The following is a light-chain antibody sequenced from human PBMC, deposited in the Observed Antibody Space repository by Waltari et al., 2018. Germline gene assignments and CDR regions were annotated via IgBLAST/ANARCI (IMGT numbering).Light chain of an antibody. CDR2: EVS. CDR1: NIDIGSYNL. Sequence: QSALTQPASVSGSPGQSIPISCTGTNIDIGSYNLVSWYQQFPGKAPKLIVYEVSKRPAGLSYLFSGSRSANTSSLTFSGLHPEDEADFYCCSYVVGGSFLAFGGGSKLTVL. CDR3: CSYVVGGSFLA. J-gene: IGLJ2*01. V-gene: IGLV2-23*02.